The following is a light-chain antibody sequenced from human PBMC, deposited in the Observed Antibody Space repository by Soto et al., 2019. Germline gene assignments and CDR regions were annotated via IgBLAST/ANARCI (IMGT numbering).Light chain of an antibody. V-gene: IGKV3-20*01. CDR3: QQYHTSPLT. J-gene: IGKJ1*01. Sequence: EVVLTQSPGTLSLSQGERASFSWSVSQSVSSSYIAWYQQKRGQAPRRLIYGASIRATGIPDRFSGSGSGTDFTLTISSLEPEDFALYYCQQYHTSPLTFGQGTKVDIK. CDR1: QSVSSSY. CDR2: GAS.